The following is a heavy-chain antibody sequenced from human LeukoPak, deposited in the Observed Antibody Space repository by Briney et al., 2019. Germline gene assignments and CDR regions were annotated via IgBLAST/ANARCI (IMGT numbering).Heavy chain of an antibody. CDR2: ISGSGGST. Sequence: GGSLRLSCAASGFTFSSYAMSWVRQAPGKGLEWVSAISGSGGSTYYADSVKGQFTISRDNSKNTLYLQMNSLRAEDTGVYYCARVMAGSDNWFDPWGQGTLVTVSS. CDR1: GFTFSSYA. J-gene: IGHJ5*02. CDR3: ARVMAGSDNWFDP. V-gene: IGHV3-23*01. D-gene: IGHD6-19*01.